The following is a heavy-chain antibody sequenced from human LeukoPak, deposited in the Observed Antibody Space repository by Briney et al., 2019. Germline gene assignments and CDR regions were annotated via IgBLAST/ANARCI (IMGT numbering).Heavy chain of an antibody. D-gene: IGHD3-16*01. CDR3: VKDPYGAFDV. V-gene: IGHV3-64*03. J-gene: IGHJ3*01. CDR1: GFTFSSYA. Sequence: GGSLRLSCSASGFTFSSYAMYWVRQAPGKGLEYVSGISFDGGSTYYVDSVKGRFTISRDSSKNTLYLQMSSLRAEDTAVYYCVKDPYGAFDVWGQGTMVTVSS. CDR2: ISFDGGST.